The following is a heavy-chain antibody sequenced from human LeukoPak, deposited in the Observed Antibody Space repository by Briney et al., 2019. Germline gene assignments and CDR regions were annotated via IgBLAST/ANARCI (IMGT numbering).Heavy chain of an antibody. CDR2: INPNSGGT. J-gene: IGHJ5*02. CDR1: GYTFTGNY. CDR3: ARDFEVHDYVP. V-gene: IGHV1-2*02. D-gene: IGHD3-16*01. Sequence: ASVKVSCKASGYTFTGNYMHWVRQAPGQGLEWMGWINPNSGGTNYAQTFQGRVTMTRDTSISTAYMELSRLGSDDTAVYYCARDFEVHDYVPWGQGTLVTVSS.